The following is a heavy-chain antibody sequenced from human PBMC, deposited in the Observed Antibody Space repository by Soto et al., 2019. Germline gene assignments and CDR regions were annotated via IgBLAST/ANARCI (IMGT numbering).Heavy chain of an antibody. CDR2: IIPIFGTA. CDR3: ARDSPSPYSSQNYYFDY. J-gene: IGHJ4*02. D-gene: IGHD6-13*01. CDR1: GGTFSSYA. V-gene: IGHV1-69*13. Sequence: SVKVSCKASGGTFSSYAISWVRQAPGQGLEWMGGIIPIFGTANYAQKFQGRVTITADESTSTAYMELSSLRSEDTAVYYCARDSPSPYSSQNYYFDYWGQGTLVTV.